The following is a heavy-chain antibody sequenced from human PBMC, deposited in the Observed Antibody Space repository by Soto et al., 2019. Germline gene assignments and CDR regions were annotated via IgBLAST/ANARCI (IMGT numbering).Heavy chain of an antibody. D-gene: IGHD1-26*01. CDR1: GFTFSDYW. V-gene: IGHV3-7*03. CDR3: ARHTGTYWDY. Sequence: EVQLVESGGGFVQPGGCLRLSCAASGFTFSDYWMTWVRQAPGKGLEWVANIKQDGRELIYVDSVKGRFTISRDNAKNSLSLEMNSLRAEDTALYYCARHTGTYWDYWGQGILVTVSS. CDR2: IKQDGREL. J-gene: IGHJ4*02.